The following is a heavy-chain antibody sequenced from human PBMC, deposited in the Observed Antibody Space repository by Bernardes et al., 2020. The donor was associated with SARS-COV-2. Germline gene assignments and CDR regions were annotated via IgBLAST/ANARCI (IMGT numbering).Heavy chain of an antibody. V-gene: IGHV1-2*02. CDR1: GYTFTGYY. Sequence: ASVKVSCKASGYTFTGYYMHWVRQAPGQGLEWMGWINPNSGGTTYAQKFQGRVTMTRDTSISTAYMELSRLRSDDTAVYYCARDLGHDYYYYYMDVWGKGTTVTVSS. J-gene: IGHJ6*03. CDR2: INPNSGGT. CDR3: ARDLGHDYYYYYMDV.